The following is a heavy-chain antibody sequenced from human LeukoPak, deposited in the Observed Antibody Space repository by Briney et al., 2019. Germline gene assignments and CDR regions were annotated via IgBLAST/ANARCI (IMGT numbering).Heavy chain of an antibody. V-gene: IGHV3-48*03. J-gene: IGHJ4*02. CDR2: IDANSNKI. CDR1: GLIFGSCE. CDR3: ASPLRDY. Sequence: PGGSLRLSCAASGLIFGSCEMNWVRQAPGKGLEWVSYIDANSNKIYYADSVRGRFSTSRDNPRNSMFLQMNRLRVDDTAVYYCASPLRDYWGPGTLVVVSS.